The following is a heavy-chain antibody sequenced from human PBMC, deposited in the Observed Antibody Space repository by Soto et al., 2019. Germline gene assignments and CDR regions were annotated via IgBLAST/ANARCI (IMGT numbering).Heavy chain of an antibody. Sequence: EVQLVESGGGLVKPGGSLRLSCAASGFMFSTYSTNWVRQAPGKGLEWVASISSSSDYTYYAVSVKGRFTISRDNAKNSLYLHMNSLRAEDTAVYYCARDPYGGNAGPYFYYYGMDVWGQGTTVTVSS. CDR1: GFMFSTYS. CDR2: ISSSSDYT. CDR3: ARDPYGGNAGPYFYYYGMDV. D-gene: IGHD2-15*01. J-gene: IGHJ6*02. V-gene: IGHV3-21*01.